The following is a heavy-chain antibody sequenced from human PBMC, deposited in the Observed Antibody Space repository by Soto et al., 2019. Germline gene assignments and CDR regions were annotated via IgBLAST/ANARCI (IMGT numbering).Heavy chain of an antibody. CDR1: GFTFSSYW. D-gene: IGHD6-19*01. Sequence: GGSLRLSCAASGFTFSSYWMSWVRQAPGKGLEWVANIKQDGSEKYYVDSVKGRFTISRDNAKNSLYLQMNSLRAEDTAVYYCARGSGWYYYYGMDVWGQGTTVTVSS. J-gene: IGHJ6*02. V-gene: IGHV3-7*03. CDR3: ARGSGWYYYYGMDV. CDR2: IKQDGSEK.